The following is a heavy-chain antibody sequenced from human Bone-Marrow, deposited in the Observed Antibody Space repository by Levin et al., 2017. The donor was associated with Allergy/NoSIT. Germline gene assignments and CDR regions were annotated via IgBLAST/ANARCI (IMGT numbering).Heavy chain of an antibody. CDR1: GLTFRKNG. Sequence: GESLKISCATTGLTFRKNGMAWVRQAAGKGLEWVSTIDESANDRHYADSVKGRFTISRDNSKNTLYLQMDSLRAEDTAVYYCANDAGSGWPFDYWGQGTPVTVS. D-gene: IGHD6-25*01. CDR2: IDESANDR. CDR3: ANDAGSGWPFDY. J-gene: IGHJ4*02. V-gene: IGHV3-23*01.